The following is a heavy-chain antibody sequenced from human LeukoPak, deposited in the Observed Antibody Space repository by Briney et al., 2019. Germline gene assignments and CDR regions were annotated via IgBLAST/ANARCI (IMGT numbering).Heavy chain of an antibody. CDR3: AKDIGASSLFDY. D-gene: IGHD2-2*01. CDR2: ISGDGGST. J-gene: IGHJ4*02. CDR1: GFTFDDYA. V-gene: IGHV3-43*02. Sequence: PGRSLRLSCAASGFTFDDYAMHWVRQAPGKGLEWVSLISGDGGSTYYANSLKGRFTISRDNNKNSLYLQMNSLRTEDTALYYCAKDIGASSLFDYWGQGTLVTVSS.